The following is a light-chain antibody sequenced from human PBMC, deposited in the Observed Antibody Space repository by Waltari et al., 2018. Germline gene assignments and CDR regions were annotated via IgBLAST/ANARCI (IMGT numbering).Light chain of an antibody. J-gene: IGLJ7*01. CDR3: GTWDSSLSGAV. V-gene: IGLV1-51*02. Sequence: QSGLTQPPSLSAAPGQKVTISCPGTSSNIGNNFVAWYQQIPGTVPKLLIYENYKRPPGIPDRFSGSRSGTSATLVITGLLTGDEADYYCGTWDSSLSGAVFGGGTHLTVL. CDR2: ENY. CDR1: SSNIGNNF.